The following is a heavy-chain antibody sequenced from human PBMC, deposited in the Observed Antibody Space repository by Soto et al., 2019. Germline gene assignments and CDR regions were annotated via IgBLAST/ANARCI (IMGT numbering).Heavy chain of an antibody. CDR2: IGGDGDYT. CDR1: GFTFSSYA. D-gene: IGHD3-3*01. J-gene: IGHJ3*02. V-gene: IGHV3-23*01. CDR3: AKHSRTKNIGSGAVKGAFDI. Sequence: EVQLLESGGGLVQPGGSLRLSCAASGFTFSSYAITWVRQAPGKGLEWVSAIGGDGDYTYYADSVKGRFTISRDNTTNTRYPQINGQRAEDTAVYLCAKHSRTKNIGSGAVKGAFDIWGQGTMVTVSS.